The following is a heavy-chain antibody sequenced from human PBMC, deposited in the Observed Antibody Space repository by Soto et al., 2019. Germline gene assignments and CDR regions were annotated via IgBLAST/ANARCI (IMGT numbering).Heavy chain of an antibody. V-gene: IGHV4-59*01. CDR3: ARRVPYMDV. CDR1: GGSISSYY. J-gene: IGHJ6*03. CDR2: IYYSGST. Sequence: PSETLSLTCTVSGGSISSYYWSWIRQPPGKGLEWIGYIYYSGSTDYNPSLKSRVTISVDTSKNQFSLKLSSVTAADTAVYYCARRVPYMDVWGKGTTVTVSS.